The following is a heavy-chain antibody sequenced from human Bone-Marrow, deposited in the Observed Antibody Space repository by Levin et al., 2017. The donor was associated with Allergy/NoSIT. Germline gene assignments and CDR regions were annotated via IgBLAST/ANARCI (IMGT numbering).Heavy chain of an antibody. CDR3: ARNRIIVSGGNDYYYGMDV. J-gene: IGHJ6*02. CDR2: INYHGVT. D-gene: IGHD3-9*01. Sequence: SETLSLTCSVSGGSVTSGTYYWSWIRRPPGKDLEWIGYINYHGVTKYNPSLQSRVTISVDTSKTEFSLKVTSVTAADTAVYYCARNRIIVSGGNDYYYGMDVWGRGTTVTVSS. V-gene: IGHV4-61*01. CDR1: GGSVTSGTYY.